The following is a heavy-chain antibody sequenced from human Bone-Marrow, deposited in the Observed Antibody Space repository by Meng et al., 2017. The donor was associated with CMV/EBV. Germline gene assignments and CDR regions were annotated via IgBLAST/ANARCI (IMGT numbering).Heavy chain of an antibody. CDR1: GFTFSSYW. V-gene: IGHV3-74*01. D-gene: IGHD3-16*01. Sequence: CAAAGFTFSSYWMHGVRQVPGKGLVWVSRINSDGSSTNYADSVRGRFTISRDNAEDTLFLQMNSLRAEDTAVYFCARGPNRNYYDYWGQGTLVTVSS. J-gene: IGHJ4*02. CDR2: INSDGSST. CDR3: ARGPNRNYYDY.